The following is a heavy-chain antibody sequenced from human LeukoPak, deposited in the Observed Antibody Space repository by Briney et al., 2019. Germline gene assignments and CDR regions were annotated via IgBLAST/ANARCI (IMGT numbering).Heavy chain of an antibody. D-gene: IGHD2-2*02. J-gene: IGHJ6*02. Sequence: GASVKVSCKASGYTFTSYDINWVRQATGQGLEWMGWMNPNSGNTGYAQKFQGRVTMTRNTSISTAYMELSSLRSEDTAVYYCARNQLLYGGFENGTDVWGQGTTVTVSS. CDR3: ARNQLLYGGFENGTDV. CDR1: GYTFTSYD. CDR2: MNPNSGNT. V-gene: IGHV1-8*01.